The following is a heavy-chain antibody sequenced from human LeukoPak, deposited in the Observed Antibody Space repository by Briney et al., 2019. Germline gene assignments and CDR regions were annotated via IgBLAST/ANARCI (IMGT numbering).Heavy chain of an antibody. V-gene: IGHV4-4*02. J-gene: IGHJ4*02. Sequence: GSLRLSCAASGFTFSNYAMSWVRQPPGKGLEWIGEIYHSGSTNYNPSLKSRVTISVDKSKNQFSLKLSSVTAADTAVYYCARGLYSYGYADYWGQGTLLTVSS. CDR1: GFTFSNYAM. D-gene: IGHD5-18*01. CDR2: IYHSGST. CDR3: ARGLYSYGYADY.